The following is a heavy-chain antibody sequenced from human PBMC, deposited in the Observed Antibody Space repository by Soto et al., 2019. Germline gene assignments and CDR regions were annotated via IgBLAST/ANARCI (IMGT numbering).Heavy chain of an antibody. CDR2: ISAYNGNT. D-gene: IGHD3-3*01. Sequence: ASVKVSCKASGYTFTSYGISWVRQAPGQGLEWMGWISAYNGNTNYAQKLQGRVTMTTDTSTSTAYMELRSLRSDDTAVYYCARIITIFGVAQSPTSGMDVWGQGTTVTVSS. V-gene: IGHV1-18*04. CDR1: GYTFTSYG. J-gene: IGHJ6*02. CDR3: ARIITIFGVAQSPTSGMDV.